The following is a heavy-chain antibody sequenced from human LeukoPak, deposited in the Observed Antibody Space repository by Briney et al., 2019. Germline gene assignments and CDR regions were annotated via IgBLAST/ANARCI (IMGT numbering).Heavy chain of an antibody. Sequence: GGSLRLSCAASGFTFSSYSMNWVRQAPGKGLEWVSSISSSSSYICSADSVKGRFTISRDNAKNSLYLQMNSLRAEDTAVYYCARAFDYWGQGTLVTVSS. CDR1: GFTFSSYS. CDR2: ISSSSSYI. CDR3: ARAFDY. V-gene: IGHV3-21*01. J-gene: IGHJ4*02.